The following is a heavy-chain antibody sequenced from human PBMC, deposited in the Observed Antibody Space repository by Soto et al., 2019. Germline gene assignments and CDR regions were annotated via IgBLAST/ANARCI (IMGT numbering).Heavy chain of an antibody. V-gene: IGHV1-69*13. D-gene: IGHD3-10*01. CDR3: SAAITMVRLVIFYYYCMHV. CDR2: IIPIFGTA. CDR1: GGTFSGYA. Sequence: LVQVSCDASGGTFSGYAISWVRLVPGQGLEWMGGIIPIFGTANYAQKFQGRVTITPEESTSTSYMQLSSQGSEDTAADYCSAAITMVRLVIFYYYCMHVCVQGTTVTVSS. J-gene: IGHJ6*02.